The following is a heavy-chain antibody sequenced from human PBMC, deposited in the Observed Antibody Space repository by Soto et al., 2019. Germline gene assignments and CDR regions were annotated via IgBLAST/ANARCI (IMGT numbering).Heavy chain of an antibody. D-gene: IGHD2-21*02. CDR3: ARDQLILPAHDFFYGSDV. CDR1: GFTFSMYS. J-gene: IGHJ6*02. Sequence: KLVESGGGLVQPGDSLRLSCEVSGFTFSMYSMSWVRQTPGKGLEWVAKIPQDGVDGHYADSVKGRYTISRDNGKNSLYLQMHNLRAEDTAVYYCARDQLILPAHDFFYGSDVWGQGATVTVSS. CDR2: IPQDGVDG. V-gene: IGHV3-7*03.